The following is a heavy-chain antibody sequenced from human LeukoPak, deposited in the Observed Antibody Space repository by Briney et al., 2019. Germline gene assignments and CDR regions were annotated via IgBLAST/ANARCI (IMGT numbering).Heavy chain of an antibody. D-gene: IGHD3-16*01. CDR1: ALTFSSHS. V-gene: IGHV3-21*01. J-gene: IGHJ4*02. CDR3: AKRMTTSSRGSFDY. Sequence: GGSLRLSCAASALTFSSHSMNCVRQAPGEGLEWVSSISSSSSYIYYADSVKGRFTISRDNAKNSLYRQMNSLRAEYTAVYYCAKRMTTSSRGSFDYWGQGTLVTVSS. CDR2: ISSSSSYI.